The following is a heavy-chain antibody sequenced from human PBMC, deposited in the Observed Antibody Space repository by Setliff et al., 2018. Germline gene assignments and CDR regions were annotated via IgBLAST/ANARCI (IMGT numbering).Heavy chain of an antibody. Sequence: GASVKVSCKASGYRFSTYGISWVRQAPGQGLEWMAWVSDNNGNTNYAKSFQGRVTMNTDTSTSTAYMELGSLTSDDTAVYYCARGKMDVVAVAGKYCVMDVWGQGTTVTVSS. CDR3: ARGKMDVVAVAGKYCVMDV. CDR1: GYRFSTYG. CDR2: VSDNNGNT. J-gene: IGHJ6*02. D-gene: IGHD6-19*01. V-gene: IGHV1-18*01.